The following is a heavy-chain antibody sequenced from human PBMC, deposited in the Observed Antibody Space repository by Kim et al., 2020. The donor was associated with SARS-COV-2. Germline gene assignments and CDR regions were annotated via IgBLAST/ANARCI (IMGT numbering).Heavy chain of an antibody. V-gene: IGHV1-46*01. D-gene: IGHD3-10*01. CDR3: ARDPGAIGNFDY. Sequence: YAQKFRGRVNMTRDTSTNTVYMELSSLGSDDTAVYFCARDPGAIGNFDYWGQGTLVTVSS. J-gene: IGHJ4*02.